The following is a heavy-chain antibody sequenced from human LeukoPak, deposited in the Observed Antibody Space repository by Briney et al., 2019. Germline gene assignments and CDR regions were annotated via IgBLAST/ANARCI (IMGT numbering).Heavy chain of an antibody. V-gene: IGHV4-39*02. CDR3: AREVYSSSRPADAFDI. J-gene: IGHJ3*02. Sequence: PSETLSLTCTVSGGSISSSSYYWGWIRQPPGKGLEWIGSIYYSGSTYYNPSLKSRVTISVDTSKNQFSLKLSSVTAADTAVYCCAREVYSSSRPADAFDIWGQGTVVTVSS. D-gene: IGHD6-13*01. CDR1: GGSISSSSYY. CDR2: IYYSGST.